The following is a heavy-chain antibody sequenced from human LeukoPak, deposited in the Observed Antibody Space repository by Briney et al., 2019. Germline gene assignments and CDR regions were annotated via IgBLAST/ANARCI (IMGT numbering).Heavy chain of an antibody. CDR2: ISWDGGST. CDR1: GFTFDDYA. D-gene: IGHD3-3*01. Sequence: GGSLRLSCAASGFTFDDYAMHWVRQATGKGLEWVSLISWDGGSTYYVDSVKGRFTISRDNSKNSLYLQMNSLRAEDTALYYCAKEAPPYDFWCGYYTRGYFDYWGQGTLVTVSS. J-gene: IGHJ4*02. CDR3: AKEAPPYDFWCGYYTRGYFDY. V-gene: IGHV3-43D*04.